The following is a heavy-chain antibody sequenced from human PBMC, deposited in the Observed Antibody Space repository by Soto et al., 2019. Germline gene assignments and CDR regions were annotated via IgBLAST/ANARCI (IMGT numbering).Heavy chain of an antibody. J-gene: IGHJ4*02. Sequence: EVQLLESGGGLVQPGGSLRLSCAASGFTFSSYAMSWVRRAPGKGLEWVSTISGSGGYTYHADSVKGRFTISRDNSKNTLYLQMHSLRADDTAVYYCAREPHTGDGGEDPYYFDYWGQGTLVTVSS. CDR3: AREPHTGDGGEDPYYFDY. CDR2: ISGSGGYT. CDR1: GFTFSSYA. V-gene: IGHV3-23*01. D-gene: IGHD3-16*01.